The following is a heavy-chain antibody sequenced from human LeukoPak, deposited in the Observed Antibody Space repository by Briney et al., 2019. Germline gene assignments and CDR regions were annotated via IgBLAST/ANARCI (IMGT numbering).Heavy chain of an antibody. D-gene: IGHD2-15*01. CDR1: GESMTPYY. Sequence: SETLSLTCSVSGESMTPYYWTWIRQSAGKGLEWLGRVFHTGQHNYNPSLKSRPSMSLDASRNLVSLTLTSVTAADTAIYYCARVSGYCSGGRCYGGQWFDPWGQGTPVIVSS. CDR3: ARVSGYCSGGRCYGGQWFDP. V-gene: IGHV4-4*07. J-gene: IGHJ5*02. CDR2: VFHTGQH.